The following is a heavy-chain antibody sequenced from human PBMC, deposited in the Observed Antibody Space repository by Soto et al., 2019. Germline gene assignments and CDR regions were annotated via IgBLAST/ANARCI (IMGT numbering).Heavy chain of an antibody. D-gene: IGHD3-10*01. CDR2: ISHKSSAI. V-gene: IGHV3-48*02. Sequence: GGSLRLSCAASGFTFSNYAMNWVRQAPGKGLEWVSYISHKSSAIYHADSVKGRFTTSRDSAKNSLYLQMNSLRDEDTAVYYCAECPYYMDYWGQGTPVTVSS. J-gene: IGHJ4*02. CDR1: GFTFSNYA. CDR3: AECPYYMDY.